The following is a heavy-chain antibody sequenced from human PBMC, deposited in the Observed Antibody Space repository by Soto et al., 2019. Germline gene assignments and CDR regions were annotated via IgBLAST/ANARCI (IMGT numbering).Heavy chain of an antibody. Sequence: PGGSLRLSCAASGFTFSSYWMHWVRQAPGKGLVWVSRINSDGSSTSYADSVKGRFTISRDNAKNTLYLQMNSLRAEDTAVYYCARANPLTGDRLSYYYYGMDVWGQGTTVTVSS. J-gene: IGHJ6*02. D-gene: IGHD7-27*01. CDR2: INSDGSST. CDR3: ARANPLTGDRLSYYYYGMDV. V-gene: IGHV3-74*01. CDR1: GFTFSSYW.